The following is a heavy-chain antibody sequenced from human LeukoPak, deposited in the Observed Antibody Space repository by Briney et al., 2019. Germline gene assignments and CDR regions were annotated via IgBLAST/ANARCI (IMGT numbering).Heavy chain of an antibody. V-gene: IGHV4-39*07. CDR3: ARPCSGGSCYLNWFDP. D-gene: IGHD2-15*01. CDR2: INYSGST. J-gene: IGHJ5*02. CDR1: GGSISSSNYS. Sequence: SETLSLTCTVSGGSISSSNYSWGWIRQPPGKGLEWIGSINYSGSTHYNPSLKSRVTISVDTSKNQFSLKLSSVTAADTAVYYCARPCSGGSCYLNWFDPWGQGTLVTVSS.